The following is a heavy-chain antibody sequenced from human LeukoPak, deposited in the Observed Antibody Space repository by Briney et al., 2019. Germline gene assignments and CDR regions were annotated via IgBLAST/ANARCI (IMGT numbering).Heavy chain of an antibody. Sequence: ASVKVSCKASGYTFTGYYIHWVRQAPGQGLEWMGWINPNSGGTNSAQKFQGRVTMTRDTSITTAYLELSRLRSDDTAVYYCARGGIVVVPAAYYFDYWGQGTLVAVSS. J-gene: IGHJ4*02. D-gene: IGHD2-2*01. CDR1: GYTFTGYY. CDR3: ARGGIVVVPAAYYFDY. V-gene: IGHV1-2*02. CDR2: INPNSGGT.